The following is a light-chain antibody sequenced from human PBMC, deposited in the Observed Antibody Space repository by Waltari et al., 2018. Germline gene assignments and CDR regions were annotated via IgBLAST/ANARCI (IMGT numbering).Light chain of an antibody. CDR2: GNT. CDR3: QSFDSSLSASV. V-gene: IGLV1-40*01. CDR1: SSTFGAGHD. J-gene: IGLJ3*02. Sequence: QPVLTQPPSMSGAPGQKVTIPCTGGSSTFGAGHDAQWYQQFPGTAPKLLIFGNTNRPAGVPGRFSGSRSGTSASLAIAGLQSEDEAVYYCQSFDSSLSASVFGIGTKLTVL.